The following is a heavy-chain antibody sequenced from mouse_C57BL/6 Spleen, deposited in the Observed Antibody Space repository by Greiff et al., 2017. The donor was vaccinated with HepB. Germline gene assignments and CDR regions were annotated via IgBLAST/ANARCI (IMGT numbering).Heavy chain of an antibody. D-gene: IGHD1-1*01. V-gene: IGHV1-82*01. Sequence: VQLQQSGPELVKPGASVKISCKASGYAFSSSWMNWVKQRPGKGLEWIGRIYPGDGDTNYNGKFKGKATLTADKSSSTAYMQLSSLTSEDSAVDFWARIVHYYGSSYGDYWGQGTTLTVSS. CDR1: GYAFSSSW. J-gene: IGHJ2*01. CDR3: ARIVHYYGSSYGDY. CDR2: IYPGDGDT.